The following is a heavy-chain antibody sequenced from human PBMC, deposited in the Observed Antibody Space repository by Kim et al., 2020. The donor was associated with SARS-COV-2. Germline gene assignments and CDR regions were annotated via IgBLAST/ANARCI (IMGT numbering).Heavy chain of an antibody. D-gene: IGHD4-17*01. CDR2: INHSGST. Sequence: SETLSLTCAVYGGSFSGYYWSWIRQPPGKGLEWIGEINHSGSTNYNPSLKSRVTISVDTYKNQFSLKLSSVTAADTAVYYCAREGVYGDAGDYWGQGTLVTVYS. J-gene: IGHJ4*02. CDR1: GGSFSGYY. V-gene: IGHV4-34*01. CDR3: AREGVYGDAGDY.